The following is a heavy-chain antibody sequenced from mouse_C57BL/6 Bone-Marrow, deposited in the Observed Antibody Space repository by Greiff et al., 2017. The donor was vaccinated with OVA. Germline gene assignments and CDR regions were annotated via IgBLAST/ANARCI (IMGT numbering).Heavy chain of an antibody. CDR3: ARELLMGAY. CDR2: ISDGGSYT. D-gene: IGHD2-1*01. Sequence: EVQRVESGGGLVKPGGSLKLSCAASGFTFSSYAMSWVRQTPEKRLEWVATISDGGSYTYYPDNVKGRFTISRDNAKNNLYLQMSHLKSEDTAMYYCARELLMGAYWGQGTLVTVSA. V-gene: IGHV5-4*01. CDR1: GFTFSSYA. J-gene: IGHJ3*01.